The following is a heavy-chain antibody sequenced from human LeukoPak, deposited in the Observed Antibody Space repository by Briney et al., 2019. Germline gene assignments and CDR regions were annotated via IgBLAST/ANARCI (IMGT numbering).Heavy chain of an antibody. J-gene: IGHJ4*02. CDR1: GGSISSYY. CDR2: IYYSGST. Sequence: SETLSLTCTVSGGSISSYYWSWIRQPPGKRLEWIGYIYYSGSTNYNPSLKSRVTISVDTSKNQFSLKLSSVTAADTAVYYCARLYSSSWDYYFDYWGQGTLVTVSS. CDR3: ARLYSSSWDYYFDY. V-gene: IGHV4-59*08. D-gene: IGHD6-13*01.